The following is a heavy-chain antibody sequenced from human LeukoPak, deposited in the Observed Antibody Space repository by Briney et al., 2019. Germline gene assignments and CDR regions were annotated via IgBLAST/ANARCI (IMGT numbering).Heavy chain of an antibody. CDR3: AKYYYDSSGYYAE. D-gene: IGHD3-22*01. CDR2: IYTSGST. J-gene: IGHJ4*02. Sequence: PSETLSLTSTVSGGSISSGSYYWSWIRQPAGKGLEWIGRIYTSGSTNYNPSLKSRVTISVDTSKNQFSLKLSSVTAADTAVYYCAKYYYDSSGYYAEWGQGTLVTVSS. V-gene: IGHV4-61*02. CDR1: GGSISSGSYY.